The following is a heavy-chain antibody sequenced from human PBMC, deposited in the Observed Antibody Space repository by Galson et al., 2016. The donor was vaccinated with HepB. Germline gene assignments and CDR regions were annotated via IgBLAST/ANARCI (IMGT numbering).Heavy chain of an antibody. V-gene: IGHV2-5*02. CDR2: IYWDNDK. D-gene: IGHD2-2*01. CDR1: GFSFSTDEVA. CDR3: ARQLAPFTSAWFDY. J-gene: IGHJ5*01. Sequence: PALVKPTQTLTLTCTFSGFSFSTDEVAVGWLRQPPGKALEWLTLIYWDNDKRYSPSLSSRLPITKDTSRNQVVLRMTNVEPADTATYYCARQLAPFTSAWFDYWGQGTLVTVSS.